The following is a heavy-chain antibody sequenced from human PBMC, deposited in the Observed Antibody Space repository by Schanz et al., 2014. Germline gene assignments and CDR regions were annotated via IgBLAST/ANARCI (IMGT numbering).Heavy chain of an antibody. J-gene: IGHJ4*02. CDR1: GFPFSDYF. V-gene: IGHV3-48*01. D-gene: IGHD5-12*01. CDR2: IGSSSSRI. CDR3: ARDFHGYGPHLDY. Sequence: EVQLVESGGGLIQPGGSLRLSCTASGFPFSDYFMAWIRQPPGRGLEWISYIGSSSSRIDHSDSVRGRFTISRDNAENTLFLQMNSLRAEDTAVYYCARDFHGYGPHLDYWGQGSLVTVSS.